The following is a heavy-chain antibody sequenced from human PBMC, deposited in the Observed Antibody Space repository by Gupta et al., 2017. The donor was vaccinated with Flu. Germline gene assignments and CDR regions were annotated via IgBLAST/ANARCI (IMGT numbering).Heavy chain of an antibody. CDR3: ARVYDFWSGYYQAPIFDY. D-gene: IGHD3-3*01. CDR1: GFTFSSYR. J-gene: IGHJ4*02. CDR2: ISSSSSYI. Sequence: EVQLVESGGGLVKPGGSLRLSCAASGFTFSSYRMNWVPQAPGKGLGWVSSISSSSSYIYYADSVKGRFTISRDNAKNSLYLQMNSLRAEDTAVYYCARVYDFWSGYYQAPIFDYWGQGTLVTVSS. V-gene: IGHV3-21*01.